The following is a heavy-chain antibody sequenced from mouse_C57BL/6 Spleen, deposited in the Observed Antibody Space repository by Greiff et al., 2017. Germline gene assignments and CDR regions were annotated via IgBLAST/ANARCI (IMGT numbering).Heavy chain of an antibody. J-gene: IGHJ1*03. V-gene: IGHV5-17*01. CDR3: ARGGYDYAWYFDV. CDR2: ISSGSSTI. Sequence: EVKLMESGGGLVKPGGSLKLSCAASGFTFSDYGMHWVRQAPEKGLEWVAYISSGSSTIYYADTVKGRFTISRDNAKNTLFLQMTSLRSEDTAMYYCARGGYDYAWYFDVWGTGTTVTVSS. D-gene: IGHD2-4*01. CDR1: GFTFSDYG.